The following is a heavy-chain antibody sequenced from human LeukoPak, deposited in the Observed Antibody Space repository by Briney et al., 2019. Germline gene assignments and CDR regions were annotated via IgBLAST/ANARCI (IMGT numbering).Heavy chain of an antibody. Sequence: PSETLSLTCNVSGGSISSYYWSWIRQPAGKGLEWIGRVYTSGGTNYNPSLKSRVTMSVDTSKNLFSLNLTSVTAADTAVYYCAREATVSRYFDYWGQGTLVTVSS. V-gene: IGHV4-4*07. D-gene: IGHD4-11*01. J-gene: IGHJ4*02. CDR2: VYTSGGT. CDR3: AREATVSRYFDY. CDR1: GGSISSYY.